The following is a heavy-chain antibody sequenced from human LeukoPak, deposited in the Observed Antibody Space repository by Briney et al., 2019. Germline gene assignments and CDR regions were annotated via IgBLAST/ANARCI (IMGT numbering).Heavy chain of an antibody. V-gene: IGHV3-21*01. CDR2: ISSSSSSI. CDR1: GFTFSSYS. Sequence: GGSLSLSCAASGFTFSSYSMNWVRQAPGKGLEWVSSISSSSSSIYYADPVKGRFTISRDNAKNSLYLQMNSLRAEDTAVHYCPRSGGASYDSSGSLDYSYYMDVWGKGTTVTVSS. J-gene: IGHJ6*03. CDR3: PRSGGASYDSSGSLDYSYYMDV. D-gene: IGHD3-22*01.